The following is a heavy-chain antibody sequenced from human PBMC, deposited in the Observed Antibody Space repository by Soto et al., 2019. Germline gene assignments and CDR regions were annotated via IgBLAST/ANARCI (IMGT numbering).Heavy chain of an antibody. CDR3: ARDSMTEGIAAAANWGTFDY. V-gene: IGHV1-46*01. D-gene: IGHD6-13*01. Sequence: ASVKVSCKASGYTFTSYYMHWVRQAPGQGLEWMGIINPSGGSTSYAQKFQGRVTMTRDTSTSTVYMELSSLRSEDTAGYYCARDSMTEGIAAAANWGTFDYWGQGTLVTVSS. J-gene: IGHJ4*02. CDR1: GYTFTSYY. CDR2: INPSGGST.